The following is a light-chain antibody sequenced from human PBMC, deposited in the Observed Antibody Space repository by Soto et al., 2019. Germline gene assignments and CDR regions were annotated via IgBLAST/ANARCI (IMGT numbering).Light chain of an antibody. CDR1: QSISSW. CDR3: HQYNSYSRT. Sequence: DIQMTQFPSTLSASVGDRVTITCRASQSISSWLAWYQQKPGKAPKLLIYKASSLESGVPSRFSGSGSGTEFTLTISSLQPDDFATYYCHQYNSYSRTFGQGIKVEI. V-gene: IGKV1-5*03. J-gene: IGKJ1*01. CDR2: KAS.